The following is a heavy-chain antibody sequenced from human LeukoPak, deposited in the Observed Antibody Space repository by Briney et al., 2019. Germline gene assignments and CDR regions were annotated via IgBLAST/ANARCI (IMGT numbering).Heavy chain of an antibody. CDR1: GYSFTSYW. J-gene: IGHJ5*02. CDR3: ARHSWHQESWFDP. CDR2: IYPGDSDT. Sequence: GESLKISCKASGYSFTSYWIGWVRQMPGKGLEWMGSIYPGDSDTRYSPSFQGQVIISADKSASTAYLQTSSLKASDTAMYYCARHSWHQESWFDPWGQGTLVTVSS. V-gene: IGHV5-51*01.